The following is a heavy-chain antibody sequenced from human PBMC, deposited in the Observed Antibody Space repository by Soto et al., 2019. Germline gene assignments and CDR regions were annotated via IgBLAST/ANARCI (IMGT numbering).Heavy chain of an antibody. CDR3: AREMSSSGWLGWFDP. CDR2: ISAYNGNT. Sequence: ASVKVSCKASGYTFTSYGISWVRQAPGQGLEWMGWISAYNGNTNYAQKLQGRVTMTTDTSTSTAYMELRSLRSDDTAVYYCAREMSSSGWLGWFDPWGQGXLVTVYS. D-gene: IGHD6-19*01. CDR1: GYTFTSYG. V-gene: IGHV1-18*01. J-gene: IGHJ5*02.